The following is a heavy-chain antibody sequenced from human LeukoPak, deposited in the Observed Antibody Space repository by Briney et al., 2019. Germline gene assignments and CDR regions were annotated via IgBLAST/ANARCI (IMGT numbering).Heavy chain of an antibody. D-gene: IGHD3-10*01. CDR1: GGSFSSYY. V-gene: IGHV4-59*01. CDR2: IYFSGST. J-gene: IGHJ4*02. CDR3: ARTEYYFDY. Sequence: SETLSLTCTVSGGSFSSYYWSWLRQPPGKRLAWIGYIYFSGSTNYNPSLKSRVTISVDTSKNQFSLKLSSVTAADTAVYYCARTEYYFDYWGQGTLVTVSS.